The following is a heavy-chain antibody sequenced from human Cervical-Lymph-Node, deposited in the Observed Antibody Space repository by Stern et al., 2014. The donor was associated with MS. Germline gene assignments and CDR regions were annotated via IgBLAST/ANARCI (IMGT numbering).Heavy chain of an antibody. D-gene: IGHD1-26*01. CDR2: IVVGSGNT. J-gene: IGHJ4*02. CDR3: AADGVIGWELQS. CDR1: GFTFTSSA. Sequence: QLVQSGPEVKQPGTSVKVSCKASGFTFTSSAVQWVRQARGQGLEWLGWIVVGSGNTNYAQKFQERVTITRDMSTSTAYMELSSLRSEDTAVYYCAADGVIGWELQSWGQGTLVTVSS. V-gene: IGHV1-58*01.